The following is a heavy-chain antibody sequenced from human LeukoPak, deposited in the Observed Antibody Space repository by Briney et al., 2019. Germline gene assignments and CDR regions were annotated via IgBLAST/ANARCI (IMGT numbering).Heavy chain of an antibody. V-gene: IGHV1-8*03. D-gene: IGHD2/OR15-2a*01. CDR3: ARGLALSYLRGFDP. J-gene: IGHJ5*02. CDR1: GYTFTSYD. Sequence: GASVKVSCKASGYTFTSYDINWVRQATGQGLEWMGWMNPNSENTGYAQKFQGRVTITKNTPISTVYMELSSLRSEDTAVYYCARGLALSYLRGFDPWGQGTLVTVSS. CDR2: MNPNSENT.